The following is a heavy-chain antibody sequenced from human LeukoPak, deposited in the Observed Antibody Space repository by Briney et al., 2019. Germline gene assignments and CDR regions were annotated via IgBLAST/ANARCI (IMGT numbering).Heavy chain of an antibody. D-gene: IGHD1-26*01. V-gene: IGHV3-48*04. CDR1: GFTFSSYS. CDR2: ISRSGNTI. CDR3: AKDIVGATSAGYFDY. J-gene: IGHJ4*02. Sequence: PGGSLRLSCAASGFTFSSYSMNWVRQAPGKGLEWVSYISRSGNTIYYADSVKGRFTISRDNAKNSLYLQMNSLRVEDTAVYYCAKDIVGATSAGYFDYWGQGTLVTVSS.